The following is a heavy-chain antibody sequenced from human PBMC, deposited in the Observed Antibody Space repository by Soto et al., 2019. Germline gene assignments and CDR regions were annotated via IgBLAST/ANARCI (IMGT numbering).Heavy chain of an antibody. J-gene: IGHJ5*02. CDR3: TRGIQLWS. D-gene: IGHD5-18*01. Sequence: QVQLVQSGAEVKKPGSSVKVSCKAPGGTFSNYALTWVRQAPGQGLEWMGGIIPLSGTPNYAQKFQGRVTITADKSTTTVYMELSSLRSEDTAVYYCTRGIQLWSWGQGTLVTVSS. CDR1: GGTFSNYA. V-gene: IGHV1-69*06. CDR2: IIPLSGTP.